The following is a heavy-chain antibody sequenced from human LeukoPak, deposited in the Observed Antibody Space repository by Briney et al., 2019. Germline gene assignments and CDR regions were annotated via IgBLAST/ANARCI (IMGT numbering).Heavy chain of an antibody. CDR1: GFTFSTYA. Sequence: PGGSLRLSCSASGFTFSTYAMHWVRQAPGKGLEWVSAISGSGGSTYYADSVKGRFTISRDNSKNTLYLQMNSLRAEDTAVYYCAKGIGSGSYSEGFDYWGQGTLVTVSS. CDR2: ISGSGGST. CDR3: AKGIGSGSYSEGFDY. D-gene: IGHD1-26*01. V-gene: IGHV3-23*01. J-gene: IGHJ4*02.